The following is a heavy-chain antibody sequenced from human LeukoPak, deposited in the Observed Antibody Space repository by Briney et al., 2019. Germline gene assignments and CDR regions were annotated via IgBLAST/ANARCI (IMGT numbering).Heavy chain of an antibody. CDR1: GFTFSTYA. D-gene: IGHD3-10*01. CDR2: LSGSGTGT. Sequence: GGSLRLSCAASGFTFSTYAMSWVRQAPGKGLEWVSALSGSGTGTSYAESVQGRFTISRDKSKNTLYLQMNSLRAEDTAVYYCAKGLYQYFGSGSYTLDHWGQGTQVTVSS. J-gene: IGHJ4*02. CDR3: AKGLYQYFGSGSYTLDH. V-gene: IGHV3-23*01.